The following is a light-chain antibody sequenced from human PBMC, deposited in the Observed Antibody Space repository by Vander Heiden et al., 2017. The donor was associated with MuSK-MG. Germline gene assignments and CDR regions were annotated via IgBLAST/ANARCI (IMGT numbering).Light chain of an antibody. J-gene: IGLJ2*01. CDR3: QVWDSRTVV. V-gene: IGLV3-9*01. CDR2: RDS. Sequence: SYELTQPLSVSVALGQTARITCGGNNIGSKNVHWYQQKPGQAPVLVIYRDSNRPSGIPERFSGSNSGNTANLTISRAQAGDEADYYCQVWDSRTVVFGGGTKLTVL. CDR1: NIGSKN.